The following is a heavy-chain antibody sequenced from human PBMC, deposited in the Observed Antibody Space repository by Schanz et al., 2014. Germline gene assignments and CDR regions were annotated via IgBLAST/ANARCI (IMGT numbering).Heavy chain of an antibody. J-gene: IGHJ3*02. V-gene: IGHV1-69*04. Sequence: QVQLVQSGAEVKKPGASVKVSCKASGGTFSSYTISWVRQAPGQGLEWMGRIIPILGIANYAQNFQGRVTITADKSTSTAYMELTSLRSDDTALYYCTRGGYSYALSAFDIWGQGTMVTVSS. D-gene: IGHD5-18*01. CDR2: IIPILGIA. CDR3: TRGGYSYALSAFDI. CDR1: GGTFSSYT.